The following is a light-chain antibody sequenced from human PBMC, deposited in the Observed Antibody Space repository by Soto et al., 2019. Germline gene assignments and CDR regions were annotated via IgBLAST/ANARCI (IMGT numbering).Light chain of an antibody. J-gene: IGLJ7*01. V-gene: IGLV4-69*01. CDR2: LNSDGSH. Sequence: QLVLTQSPSASASLGASVKLTCTLSSGHSSYGIAWHQQQPEKGPRYLMKLNSDGSHSKGDGIPDRFSGSSSGAERYLTISSLQSEDEADYYCQTWGTGIPVFGGGPQLTVL. CDR1: SGHSSYG. CDR3: QTWGTGIPV.